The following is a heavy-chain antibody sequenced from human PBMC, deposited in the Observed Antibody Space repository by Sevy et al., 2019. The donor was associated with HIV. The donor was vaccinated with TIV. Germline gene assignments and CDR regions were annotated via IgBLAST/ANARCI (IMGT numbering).Heavy chain of an antibody. CDR3: ARGKVFWSGDIFDY. Sequence: SETLSLTCTVSGGSISSGDYYWSWIRQPPGKGLEWIGYIYYSGSTYYNPSLKSRVTISVDTSKNQFSLKLSSVTAADTAVYYCARGKVFWSGDIFDYWGQGTLVTVSS. J-gene: IGHJ4*02. CDR2: IYYSGST. V-gene: IGHV4-30-4*01. CDR1: GGSISSGDYY. D-gene: IGHD3-3*01.